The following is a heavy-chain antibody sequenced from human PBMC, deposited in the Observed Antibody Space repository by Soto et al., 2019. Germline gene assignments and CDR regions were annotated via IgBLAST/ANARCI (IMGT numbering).Heavy chain of an antibody. CDR2: MNPYNGNT. CDR3: ARDRTPETAMAPGDDI. Sequence: GASVKVSCKASGYTFTSYDINWVRQATGQGLEWMGWMNPYNGNTNYAQKLQGRVTMTRDTSISTAYMELRSLRSDDTAVYYCARDRTPETAMAPGDDIWGQGTMVTVSS. V-gene: IGHV1-8*01. D-gene: IGHD5-18*01. CDR1: GYTFTSYD. J-gene: IGHJ3*02.